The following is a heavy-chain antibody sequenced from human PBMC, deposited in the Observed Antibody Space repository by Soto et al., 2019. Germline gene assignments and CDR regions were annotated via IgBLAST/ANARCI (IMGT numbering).Heavy chain of an antibody. Sequence: QVQLVESGGGLVKPGGSLRLSCAASGFTFSDYYMSWIRQAPGKGLEWVSYISSSGSTIYYADSVKGRFTISRDNAKNSLYLQMNGLRAEDTAVYYCARDTAMARSRSFYGMDVWGQGTTVTVSS. CDR3: ARDTAMARSRSFYGMDV. D-gene: IGHD5-18*01. CDR2: ISSSGSTI. V-gene: IGHV3-11*01. CDR1: GFTFSDYY. J-gene: IGHJ6*02.